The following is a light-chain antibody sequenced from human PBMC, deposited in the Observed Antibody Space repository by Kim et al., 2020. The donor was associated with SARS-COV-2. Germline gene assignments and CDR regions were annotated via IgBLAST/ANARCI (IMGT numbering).Light chain of an antibody. CDR1: QLEYKY. CDR2: QDT. V-gene: IGLV3-1*01. Sequence: SYELTQPPSVSVSPGQTATVTCSGDQLEYKYVYWYLQKPGQSPVLVIYQDTKRPSGIPERFSGSNSGDTATLTIRETQAVDEADYYCQAWDSSVGVFGAG. CDR3: QAWDSSVGV. J-gene: IGLJ1*01.